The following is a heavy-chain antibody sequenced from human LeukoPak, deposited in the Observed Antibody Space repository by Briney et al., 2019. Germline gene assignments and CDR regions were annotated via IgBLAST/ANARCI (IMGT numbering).Heavy chain of an antibody. J-gene: IGHJ6*03. CDR3: ARELYYYDSSRPTYMDV. D-gene: IGHD3-22*01. CDR2: INPSGGST. V-gene: IGHV1-46*01. Sequence: ASVKLSCKAFGYTFTSYYMHWVRQAPGQGLEWMGIINPSGGSTSYAQKFQGRVTMTRDTSTSTVYMELSSLRSEDTAVYYCARELYYYDSSRPTYMDVWGKGTTVTISS. CDR1: GYTFTSYY.